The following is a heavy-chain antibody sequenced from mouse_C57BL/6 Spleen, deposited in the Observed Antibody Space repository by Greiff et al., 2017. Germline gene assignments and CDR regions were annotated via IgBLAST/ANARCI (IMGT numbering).Heavy chain of an antibody. CDR1: GFTFSDYG. V-gene: IGHV5-17*01. CDR2: ISSGSSTI. J-gene: IGHJ1*03. Sequence: EVMLVESGGGLVKPGGSLKLSCAASGFTFSDYGMHWVRQAPEKGLEWVAYISSGSSTIYYADTVKGRFTISRDNAKNTLFLQMTSLRSEDTAMYYCARASYGNYVGTYWYFDVWGTGTTVTVSS. D-gene: IGHD2-1*01. CDR3: ARASYGNYVGTYWYFDV.